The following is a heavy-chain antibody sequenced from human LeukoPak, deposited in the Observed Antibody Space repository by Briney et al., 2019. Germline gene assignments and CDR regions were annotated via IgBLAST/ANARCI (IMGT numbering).Heavy chain of an antibody. Sequence: GGSLRLSCVASVFTFSDSYMRWIRQAPGKGLEGMSHISRGGENIYYADSVKGRFTISRDNAKNSLYLQMNSLRAEDTAVYYCVGGKQMVQWGQGILVTVSS. CDR3: VGGKQMVQ. J-gene: IGHJ4*02. CDR2: ISRGGENI. CDR1: VFTFSDSY. V-gene: IGHV3-11*01. D-gene: IGHD6-13*01.